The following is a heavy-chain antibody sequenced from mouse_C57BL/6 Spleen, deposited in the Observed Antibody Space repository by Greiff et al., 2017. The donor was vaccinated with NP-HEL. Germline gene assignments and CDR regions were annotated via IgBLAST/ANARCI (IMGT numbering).Heavy chain of an antibody. J-gene: IGHJ3*01. D-gene: IGHD1-1*01. CDR3: TSYYYGSSLAY. V-gene: IGHV1-59*01. CDR2: IDPSDSYT. CDR1: GYTFTSYW. Sequence: QVQLQQPGAELVRPGTSVKLPCKASGYTFTSYWMHWVKQRPGQGLEWIGVIDPSDSYTNYNQKFKGKATLTVDTSSSTAYMQLSSLTSEDSAVYYCTSYYYGSSLAYWGQGTLVTVSA.